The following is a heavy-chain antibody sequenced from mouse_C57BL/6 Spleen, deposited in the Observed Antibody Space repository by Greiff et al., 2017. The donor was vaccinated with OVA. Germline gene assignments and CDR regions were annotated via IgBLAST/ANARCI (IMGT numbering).Heavy chain of an antibody. J-gene: IGHJ1*03. V-gene: IGHV10-1*01. CDR3: VRRGGYDVNWYFDV. CDR2: IRSKSNNYAT. D-gene: IGHD2-2*01. Sequence: EVQLVESGGGLVQPKGSLKLSCAASGFSFNTYAMNWVRQAPGQGLEWVARIRSKSNNYATYYADSVKDRFTISRDDSESMLYLQMNNLKTEDTAMDYCVRRGGYDVNWYFDVWGTGTTVTVSS. CDR1: GFSFNTYA.